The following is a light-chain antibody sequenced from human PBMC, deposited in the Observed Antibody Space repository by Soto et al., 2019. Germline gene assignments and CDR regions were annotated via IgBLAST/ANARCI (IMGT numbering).Light chain of an antibody. J-gene: IGKJ5*01. CDR3: QHYSNSPIT. CDR1: QSVSSY. V-gene: IGKV3-20*01. CDR2: GAS. Sequence: EIVMTQSPGTLSLSPGERATLSCRASQSVSSYLAWYQQKPGQAPRLLIYGASSRATGIPDRFSGSGSGTDFTLNISRLEAEDFAVYYCQHYSNSPITFGQGTRLEIK.